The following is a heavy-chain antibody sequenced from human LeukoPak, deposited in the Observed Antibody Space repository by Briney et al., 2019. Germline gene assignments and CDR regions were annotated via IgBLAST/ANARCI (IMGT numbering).Heavy chain of an antibody. D-gene: IGHD3-10*01. V-gene: IGHV4-61*02. CDR1: GGSISSGSYY. CDR2: IYASGST. CDR3: ARDLNYYGPRGRYYYYMDV. Sequence: SETLSLTCTVSGGSISSGSYYWSWIRQPAGKGLEWIGRIYASGSTNYNPSLKSRVTISVDTSKIQFSLKLSSVTAADTAVYFCARDLNYYGPRGRYYYYMDVWGKGTTVTISS. J-gene: IGHJ6*03.